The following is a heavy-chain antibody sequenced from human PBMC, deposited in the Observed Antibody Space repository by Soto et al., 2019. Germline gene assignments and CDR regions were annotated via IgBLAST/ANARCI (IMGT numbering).Heavy chain of an antibody. J-gene: IGHJ4*02. CDR1: GFTFDDYA. CDR2: INWNSGSI. CDR3: AKDDPYSNPFDY. Sequence: GGSLRLSCAASGFTFDDYAMHWVRQVPGKGLEWVSGINWNSGSIGYGDSVKGRFAISRDNAKNSLHLQMNSLRAEDTAVYYCAKDDPYSNPFDYWGQGTLVTVSS. D-gene: IGHD4-4*01. V-gene: IGHV3-9*01.